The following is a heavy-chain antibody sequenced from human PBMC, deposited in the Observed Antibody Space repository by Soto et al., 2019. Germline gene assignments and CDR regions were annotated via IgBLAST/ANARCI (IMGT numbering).Heavy chain of an antibody. CDR3: AKDCSGGSCQGAFDI. CDR2: ISGSGGST. V-gene: IGHV3-23*01. D-gene: IGHD2-15*01. J-gene: IGHJ3*02. CDR1: GFTFSSYA. Sequence: GGSLRLSCAASGFTFSSYAISWVRQAPGKGLEWVSAISGSGGSTYYADSVKGRFTISRDNSKNTLYLQMNSLRAEDTAVYYCAKDCSGGSCQGAFDIWGQGTMVTVSS.